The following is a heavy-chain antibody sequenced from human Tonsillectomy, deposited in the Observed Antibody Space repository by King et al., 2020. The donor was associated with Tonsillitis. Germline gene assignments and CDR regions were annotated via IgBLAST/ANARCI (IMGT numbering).Heavy chain of an antibody. V-gene: IGHV5-51*01. J-gene: IGHJ4*02. CDR1: GYTFADHW. CDR2: IYPGDSDT. Sequence: QLVQSGAEVKKPGESLKISCKASGYTFADHWIGWVRQMPGKGLEWVGIIYPGDSDTRYSPSLQGQVTISADTSIATAYLQWSSLKASDTAIYYCARHWGDGCFFDLWGQGTLVTVSS. CDR3: ARHWGDGCFFDL. D-gene: IGHD5-24*01.